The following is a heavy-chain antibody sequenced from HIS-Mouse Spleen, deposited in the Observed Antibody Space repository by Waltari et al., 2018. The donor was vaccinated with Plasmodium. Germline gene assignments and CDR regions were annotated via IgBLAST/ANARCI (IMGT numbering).Heavy chain of an antibody. CDR3: ASSWYWYFDL. Sequence: EVQLVESGGGLVQPGGSLRLSCAASGFTFSSYWMRWVRQAPGKGVEWVANIKQDGSEKYYVDCVKGRFTISRDNAKNALYLQMNSLRAEDTAVYYCASSWYWYFDLWGRGTLVTVSS. CDR2: IKQDGSEK. D-gene: IGHD6-13*01. CDR1: GFTFSSYW. V-gene: IGHV3-7*01. J-gene: IGHJ2*01.